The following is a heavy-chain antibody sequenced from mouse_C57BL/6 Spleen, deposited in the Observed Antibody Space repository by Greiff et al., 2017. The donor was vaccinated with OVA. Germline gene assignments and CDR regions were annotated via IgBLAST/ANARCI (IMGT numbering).Heavy chain of an antibody. CDR2: ITVKSGHYGE. V-gene: IGHV13-2*01. CDR3: SRGNWIRAMDY. Sequence: VQLVETGGGLVRPGNSLKLSCVTSGFTFSNYRMHWLCQPPGKGLEWIAVITVKSGHYGENHAVSVKGRFAISRDDSKSSVYLEMNRLREEDTATYVCSRGNWIRAMDYWGQGTSVTVSS. J-gene: IGHJ4*01. CDR1: GFTFSNYR. D-gene: IGHD4-1*01.